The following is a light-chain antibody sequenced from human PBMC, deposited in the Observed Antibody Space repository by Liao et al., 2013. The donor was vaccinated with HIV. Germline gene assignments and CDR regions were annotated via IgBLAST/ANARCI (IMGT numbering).Light chain of an antibody. Sequence: SYEWTQAPSVSVSPGQTARITCSGDKLGDKYVSWYQQRPGRSPVLVIYQDTKRPPGIPERFSGSNSGNTATLSVSGTQAMDEADYFCQAWDIGTRVVFGGGTTLSVL. CDR3: QAWDIGTRVV. CDR2: QDT. CDR1: KLGDKY. V-gene: IGLV3-1*01. J-gene: IGLJ2*01.